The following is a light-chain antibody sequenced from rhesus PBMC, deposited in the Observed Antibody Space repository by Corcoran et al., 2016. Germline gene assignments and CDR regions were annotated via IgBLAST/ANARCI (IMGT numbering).Light chain of an antibody. CDR2: YAS. J-gene: IGKJ2*01. V-gene: IGKV1-37*01. CDR3: QQYDTGPYS. CDR1: QDIGRF. Sequence: IQMTQSPSSLSASVGDRVSIACRASQDIGRFLVWYQKKPGGAPKALIYYASNLQSGVPSRFSGSGSETQFTLTVSSLQPEDFGIYYCQQYDTGPYSFGQGTKVEI.